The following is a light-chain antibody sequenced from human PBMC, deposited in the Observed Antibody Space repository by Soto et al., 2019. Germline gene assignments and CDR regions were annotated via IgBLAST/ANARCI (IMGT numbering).Light chain of an antibody. V-gene: IGKV1-39*01. Sequence: DIQMTQSPSSLSASVGDRVTXXXXASQSIGTYLNWYHQKPGKAPRLLVYSAFRIQSGVPSRFNASGSGTDFTLSISSLQPEDFSTYYCQQGSTTPITFGLGTRLEIK. CDR1: QSIGTY. J-gene: IGKJ5*01. CDR2: SAF. CDR3: QQGSTTPIT.